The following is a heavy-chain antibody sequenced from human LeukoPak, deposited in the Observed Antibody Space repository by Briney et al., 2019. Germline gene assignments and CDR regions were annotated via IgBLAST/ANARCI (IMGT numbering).Heavy chain of an antibody. J-gene: IGHJ6*03. CDR1: GFTFSSYW. V-gene: IGHV3-7*01. D-gene: IGHD1-26*01. Sequence: QPGGPLRLSCAAPGFTFSSYWMSWVRQAPGKGLEWVANIKQDGSEKYYVDSVKGRFTISRDNAKNSLYLQMNSLRAEDTAVYYCARRKFSGSYSSYYYYYYMDVWGKGTTVTVSS. CDR2: IKQDGSEK. CDR3: ARRKFSGSYSSYYYYYYMDV.